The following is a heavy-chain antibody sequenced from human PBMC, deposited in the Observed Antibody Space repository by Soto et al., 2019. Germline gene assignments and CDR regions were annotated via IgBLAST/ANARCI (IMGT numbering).Heavy chain of an antibody. J-gene: IGHJ4*02. CDR3: AREYYDTLTGFHNGVFDY. D-gene: IGHD3-9*01. CDR2: ISHSSSDV. CDR1: GFAFSSYS. V-gene: IGHV3-21*01. Sequence: EVQLVESGGGLVKPGGSLRLSCAASGFAFSSYSMNWVRQAPGKGLEWVSDISHSSSDVYYADSVKGRFTISRDNAKNSLYLQMNSLRAEDTAVYYCAREYYDTLTGFHNGVFDYWGQGTLVTVSS.